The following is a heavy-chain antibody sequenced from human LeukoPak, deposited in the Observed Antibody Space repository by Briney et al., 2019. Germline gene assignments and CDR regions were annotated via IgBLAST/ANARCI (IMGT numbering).Heavy chain of an antibody. D-gene: IGHD2-15*01. CDR3: ARHREEYCSGGSCYARGIDF. CDR2: IYHSGST. CDR1: HYSISSTYY. J-gene: IGHJ4*02. V-gene: IGHV4-38-2*02. Sequence: SETLSLTCTVSHYSISSTYYWGWIRQPPGKGLEWIASIYHSGSTHYNPSLKSRVTISVDTSKNQFSLKLTSVTAADTAMYYCARHREEYCSGGSCYARGIDFWGQGLLVTVSS.